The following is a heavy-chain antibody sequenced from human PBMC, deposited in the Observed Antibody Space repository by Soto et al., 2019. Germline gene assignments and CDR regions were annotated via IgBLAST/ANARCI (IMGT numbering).Heavy chain of an antibody. CDR1: DDSINSDKYY. D-gene: IGHD3-9*01. Sequence: QLQLQESGPGLVKPSETLSLTCSVSDDSINSDKYYWGWIRQPPGKGLEWRGSIYYRGNAYYNPSLQTRVTLAIDQSRRQFSLKLNSVTAADSAVYFCARLEGLATISYYFDFWGPGALVTVSS. CDR2: IYYRGNA. V-gene: IGHV4-39*01. CDR3: ARLEGLATISYYFDF. J-gene: IGHJ4*02.